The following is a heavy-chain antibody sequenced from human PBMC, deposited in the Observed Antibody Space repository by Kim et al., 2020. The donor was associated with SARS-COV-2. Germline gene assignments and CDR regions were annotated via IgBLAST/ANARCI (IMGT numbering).Heavy chain of an antibody. CDR1: GFTFDDYA. V-gene: IGHV3-9*01. Sequence: GGSLRLSCAASGFTFDDYAMHWVRQAPGKGLEWVSGISWNSGSIGYADSVKGRFTISRDNAKNSLYLQMNSLRAEDTALYYCAKGRRRSSGSYEDYYYG. D-gene: IGHD3-10*01. CDR3: AKGRRRSSGSYEDYYYG. J-gene: IGHJ6*01. CDR2: ISWNSGSI.